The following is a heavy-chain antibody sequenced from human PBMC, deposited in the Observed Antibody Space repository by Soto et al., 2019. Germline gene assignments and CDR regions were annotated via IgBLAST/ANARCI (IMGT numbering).Heavy chain of an antibody. CDR2: ISGSGGST. D-gene: IGHD3-9*01. J-gene: IGHJ2*01. CDR3: ANGGRNYDILTGYYTAAWYFDL. Sequence: EVQLLESGGGLVQPGGSLRLSCAASGFTFSSYAMSWVRQAPGKGLEWVSAISGSGGSTYYADSVKGRFTISRDNSKNTLYRQMNSLRAEDTAVYYCANGGRNYDILTGYYTAAWYFDLWGRGTLVTVSS. V-gene: IGHV3-23*01. CDR1: GFTFSSYA.